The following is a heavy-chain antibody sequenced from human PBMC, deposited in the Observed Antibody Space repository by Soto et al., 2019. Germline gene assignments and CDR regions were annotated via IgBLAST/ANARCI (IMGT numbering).Heavy chain of an antibody. CDR2: IYYSGST. D-gene: IGHD4-17*01. V-gene: IGHV4-59*01. CDR1: DGSISSYY. J-gene: IGHJ4*02. Sequence: SETLSLTCTVSDGSISSYYWSWIRQPPGKGLEWIGYIYYSGSTNYNPSLKSRVTISVDTSKNQFFLKLSSVTAADTAVYYCARGDYYGELDCWGQGTLVTVSS. CDR3: ARGDYYGELDC.